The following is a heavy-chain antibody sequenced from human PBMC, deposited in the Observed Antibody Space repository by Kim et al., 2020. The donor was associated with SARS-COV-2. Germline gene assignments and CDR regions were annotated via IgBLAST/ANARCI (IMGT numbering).Heavy chain of an antibody. V-gene: IGHV4-34*01. Sequence: LTSRVTISVDTSKNQFSLTLSSVTAAATAVYYCARDAVVTEQDGWRSFDYWGQGTLVTVSS. D-gene: IGHD2-15*01. CDR3: ARDAVVTEQDGWRSFDY. J-gene: IGHJ4*02.